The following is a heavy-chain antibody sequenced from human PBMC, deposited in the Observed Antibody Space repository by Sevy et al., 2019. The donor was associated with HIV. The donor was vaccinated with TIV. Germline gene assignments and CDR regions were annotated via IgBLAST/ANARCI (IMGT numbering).Heavy chain of an antibody. CDR1: GFTFSSYS. V-gene: IGHV3-48*02. CDR3: ASRSPLLWFGDTYYFDY. J-gene: IGHJ4*02. D-gene: IGHD3-10*01. Sequence: GGPLRLSCAASGFTFSSYSMNWVRQAPGKGLEWVSYISSSSSTIYYGDSVKGRFTISRDNAKNSPYLQMNSLRDEDTAGYYCASRSPLLWFGDTYYFDYWGQGTLVTVSS. CDR2: ISSSSSTI.